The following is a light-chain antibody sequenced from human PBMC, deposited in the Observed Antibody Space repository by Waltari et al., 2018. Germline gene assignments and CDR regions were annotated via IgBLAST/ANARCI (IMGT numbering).Light chain of an antibody. CDR3: QQYHSFSVT. CDR2: QSS. J-gene: IGKJ4*01. Sequence: DIQMTQSPSTLSASVGDTVTITCRASQSVSPWLAWYQQKPGTAPKLLSYQSSNLENGAPSRFSGSGSGTEFTLTISSLQPDDFATYYGQQYHSFSVTFGGGTKVEIK. CDR1: QSVSPW. V-gene: IGKV1-5*03.